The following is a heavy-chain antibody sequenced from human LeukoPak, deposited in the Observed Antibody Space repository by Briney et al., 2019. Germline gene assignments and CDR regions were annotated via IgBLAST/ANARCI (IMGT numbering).Heavy chain of an antibody. CDR1: GGTFISYA. CDR3: ARGRFGELSEIDY. J-gene: IGHJ4*02. CDR2: IIPIFGTA. V-gene: IGHV1-69*01. Sequence: GASVKVSCKASGGTFISYAISWVRQAPGQGLEWMGGIIPIFGTANYAQKFQGRVTITADESTSTAYMELSSLRSEDTAVYYCARGRFGELSEIDYWGQGTLVTVSS. D-gene: IGHD3-10*01.